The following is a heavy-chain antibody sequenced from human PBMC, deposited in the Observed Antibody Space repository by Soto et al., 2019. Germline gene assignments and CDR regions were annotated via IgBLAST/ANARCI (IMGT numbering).Heavy chain of an antibody. D-gene: IGHD7-27*01. V-gene: IGHV3-30*18. CDR2: ISIDGNTQ. Sequence: QVQLVESGGGVVQPGMSLRLSCAASGFTFSNYGMHWVRQAPGKGLEWVAVISIDGNTQYYADSVTGRFTITRDHSRYTRYLQRSSLRPEDTAVFHCAKRRDAYNLPGDFDSWGRGALDPVAT. J-gene: IGHJ4*02. CDR3: AKRRDAYNLPGDFDS. CDR1: GFTFSNYG.